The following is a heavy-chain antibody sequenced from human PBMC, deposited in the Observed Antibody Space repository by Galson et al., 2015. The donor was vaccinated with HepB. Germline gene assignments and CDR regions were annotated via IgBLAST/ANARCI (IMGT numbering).Heavy chain of an antibody. V-gene: IGHV3-66*01. D-gene: IGHD5-24*01. CDR2: IYNDGKT. CDR3: SREINWAFHV. CDR1: GFTVSGNF. J-gene: IGHJ3*01. Sequence: SLRLSCAASGFTVSGNFMNWVRQTPERGLEWVSDIYNDGKTYYADSVRGRFTVSRDNSKNTLYLQIDSLRAEDTAIYYCSREINWAFHVWGQGTLVTVSS.